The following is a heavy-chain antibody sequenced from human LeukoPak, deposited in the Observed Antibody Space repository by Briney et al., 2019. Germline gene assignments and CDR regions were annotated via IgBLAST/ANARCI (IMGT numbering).Heavy chain of an antibody. CDR3: ARGWQQLVLEA. J-gene: IGHJ4*02. V-gene: IGHV4-39*07. CDR2: IYYSGST. D-gene: IGHD6-13*01. Sequence: SETLSLTCTVSGGSISSSSYYWGWIRQPPGKGLEWIGSIYYSGSTYYNPSLKSRVTISVDTSKNQFSLKLSSVTAADTAVYYCARGWQQLVLEAWGQGTLVTVSS. CDR1: GGSISSSSYY.